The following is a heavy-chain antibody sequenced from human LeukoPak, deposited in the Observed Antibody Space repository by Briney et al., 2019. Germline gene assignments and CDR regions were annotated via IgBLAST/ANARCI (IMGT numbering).Heavy chain of an antibody. CDR1: GYTLTELS. Sequence: ASVKVSCKVSGYTLTELSMHWVRQAPGKGLEWMGGFDPEDGETIYAQKFQGRVTMTEDTSTDTAYMELSSLRSEDTAVYYCATGVHSGSAYAFDTWGQGTMVTVSS. V-gene: IGHV1-24*01. CDR2: FDPEDGET. CDR3: ATGVHSGSAYAFDT. J-gene: IGHJ3*02. D-gene: IGHD3-10*01.